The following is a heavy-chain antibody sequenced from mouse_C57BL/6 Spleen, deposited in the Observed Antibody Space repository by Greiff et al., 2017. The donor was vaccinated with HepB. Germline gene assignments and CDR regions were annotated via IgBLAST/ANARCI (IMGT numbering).Heavy chain of an antibody. CDR2: IDPSDSYT. D-gene: IGHD1-1*01. V-gene: IGHV1-69*01. J-gene: IGHJ2*01. Sequence: QVQLKQPGAELVMPGASVKLSCKASGYTFTSYWMHWVKQRPGQGLEWIGEIDPSDSYTNYNQKFKGKSTLTVDKSSSTAYMQLSSLTSEDSAVYYCARGHGSSPDYWGQGTTLTVSS. CDR1: GYTFTSYW. CDR3: ARGHGSSPDY.